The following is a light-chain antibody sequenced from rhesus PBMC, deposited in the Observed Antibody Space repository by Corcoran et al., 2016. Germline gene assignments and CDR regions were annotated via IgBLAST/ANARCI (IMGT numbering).Light chain of an antibody. CDR3: QQHNTYPLT. CDR2: AAS. V-gene: IGKV1-25*01. CDR1: QDISTY. Sequence: DIQMTQTPSSLSASVGDIVTITCRASQDISTYLAWYQQKPGKAPNLLIYAASTLQDGVPSSFSGSGSGTDFTLTISSLQPEVFATYYCQQHNTYPLTFGGVTKVELK. J-gene: IGKJ4*01.